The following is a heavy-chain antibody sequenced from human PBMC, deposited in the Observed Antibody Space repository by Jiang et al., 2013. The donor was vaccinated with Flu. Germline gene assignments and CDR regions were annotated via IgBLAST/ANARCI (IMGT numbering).Heavy chain of an antibody. CDR2: INPNSGDT. J-gene: IGHJ4*02. V-gene: IGHV1-2*02. CDR3: AKDDNTLTNDIDY. D-gene: IGHD4-17*01. CDR1: GYTFTGYY. Sequence: GAEVKKPGASVKVSCKASGYTFTGYYMHWVRQAPGQGLEWMGWINPNSGDTNYAQKFQGRVTLTSDTSISTAYMELSRLTSDDTAVYYCAKDDNTLTNDIDYWGQGTLVTVSS.